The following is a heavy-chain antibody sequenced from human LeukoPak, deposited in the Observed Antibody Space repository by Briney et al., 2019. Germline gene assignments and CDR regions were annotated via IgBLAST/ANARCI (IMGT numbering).Heavy chain of an antibody. D-gene: IGHD5-24*01. V-gene: IGHV4-30-2*01. CDR1: GGSISSGGYS. CDR3: ARDFRGNYGSRGMDV. CDR2: IYHSGST. J-gene: IGHJ6*02. Sequence: SETLSLTCAVSGGSISSGGYSWSWIRQPPGKGLEWIGYIYHSGSTYYNPSLKSRVTMSIDTSKNQFSLKLSSVTAADTAVYYCARDFRGNYGSRGMDVWGQGTTVTVSS.